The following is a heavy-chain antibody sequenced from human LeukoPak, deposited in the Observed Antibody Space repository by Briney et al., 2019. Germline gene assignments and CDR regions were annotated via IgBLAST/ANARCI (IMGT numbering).Heavy chain of an antibody. CDR2: IIPILGIA. V-gene: IGHV1-69*04. J-gene: IGHJ4*02. CDR3: ARTYYYDSSGYKFDY. D-gene: IGHD3-22*01. CDR1: GGTFSSYA. Sequence: GSSVKVSCKASGGTFSSYAISWVRQAPGQGLEWMGRIIPILGIANYAQKFQGRVTITADKSTSTAYMELSSLRSEDTAVYYCARTYYYDSSGYKFDYWGQGTLVTVSS.